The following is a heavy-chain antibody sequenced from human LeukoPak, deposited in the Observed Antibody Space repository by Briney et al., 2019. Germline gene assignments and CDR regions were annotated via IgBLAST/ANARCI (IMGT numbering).Heavy chain of an antibody. CDR1: GGSISSSNW. J-gene: IGHJ5*02. D-gene: IGHD6-13*01. Sequence: SETLSLTCAVSGGSISSSNWWSWVRQPPGKGLEWIGEIYHSGSTNYNPSLKSRVTISVDKSKNQFSLKLSSVTAADTVVYYCARESSSWYVSRRGWFDPWGQGTLVTVSS. CDR2: IYHSGST. CDR3: ARESSSWYVSRRGWFDP. V-gene: IGHV4-4*02.